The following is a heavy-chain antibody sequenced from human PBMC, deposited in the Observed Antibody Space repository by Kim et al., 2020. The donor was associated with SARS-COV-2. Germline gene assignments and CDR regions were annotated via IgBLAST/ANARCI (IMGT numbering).Heavy chain of an antibody. CDR1: GFTFNSYW. V-gene: IGHV3-7*03. CDR2: VKHDGRAT. Sequence: GGSLRLSCAASGFTFNSYWMTWVRQAPGKGLEWVSNVKHDGRATYYADSVKGRFTISRDYAKSTLYLQMNSLRAEDTAVYYCTKERHSSSWYRSAFDIWG. CDR3: TKERHSSSWYRSAFDI. J-gene: IGHJ3*02. D-gene: IGHD6-13*01.